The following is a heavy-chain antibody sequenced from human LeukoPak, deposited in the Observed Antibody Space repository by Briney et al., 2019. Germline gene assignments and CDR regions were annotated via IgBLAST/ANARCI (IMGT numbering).Heavy chain of an antibody. CDR2: IKQDGSEK. D-gene: IGHD1-26*01. CDR1: GFTFSNYW. CDR3: ARGKWDLDAFDI. V-gene: IGHV3-7*01. Sequence: GGSLRLSCVASGFTFSNYWMSWVRQAPGKGLEWVANIKQDGSEKYYVDSVKGRFTISRDNAKNSLYLQMNSLRAEDTAVYYCARGKWDLDAFDIWGQGTMVTVSS. J-gene: IGHJ3*02.